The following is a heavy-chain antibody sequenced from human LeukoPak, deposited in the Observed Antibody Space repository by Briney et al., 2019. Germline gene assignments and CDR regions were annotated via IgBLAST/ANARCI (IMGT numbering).Heavy chain of an antibody. J-gene: IGHJ4*02. D-gene: IGHD3-22*01. V-gene: IGHV3-48*04. CDR2: ISSGSTTI. CDR1: GFTFSSYS. Sequence: GGSLRLSCTASGFTFSSYSMNWVRQAPGKGLEWVSYISSGSTTIYYADSVKGRFTISRDNAKNSLYLQMNSLRAEDTAVYFCANSDSSGYYDYWGQGTLVTVSS. CDR3: ANSDSSGYYDY.